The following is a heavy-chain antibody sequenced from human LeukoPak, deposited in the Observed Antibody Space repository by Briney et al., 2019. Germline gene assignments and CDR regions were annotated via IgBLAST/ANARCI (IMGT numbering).Heavy chain of an antibody. J-gene: IGHJ6*02. Sequence: PSETLSLTCTVSGGSISSYYWSWIRQPPGKGLEWIGYIYYSGSTNYNPSLKSRVTISVGTSKNQFSLKLSSVTAADTAVYYCAREAKSIAARLFYYYGMDVWGQGTTVTVSS. CDR2: IYYSGST. D-gene: IGHD6-6*01. CDR3: AREAKSIAARLFYYYGMDV. V-gene: IGHV4-59*01. CDR1: GGSISSYY.